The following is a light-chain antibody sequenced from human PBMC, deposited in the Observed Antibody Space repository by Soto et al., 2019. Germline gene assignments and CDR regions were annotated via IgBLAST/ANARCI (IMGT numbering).Light chain of an antibody. CDR2: GAS. CDR1: QSVSSRS. Sequence: EILLMQSPGTLSLSPVERATLSCRASQSVSSRSLGWYQQKPGQAPRLLIYGASSRATGIPDRFSGSGSGTDFTLTISRLEPEDFAVYYCHQYGSAPRTFGQGTKVDIK. J-gene: IGKJ1*01. CDR3: HQYGSAPRT. V-gene: IGKV3-20*01.